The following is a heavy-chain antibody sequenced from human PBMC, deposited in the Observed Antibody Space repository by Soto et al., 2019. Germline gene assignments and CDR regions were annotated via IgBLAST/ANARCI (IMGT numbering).Heavy chain of an antibody. D-gene: IGHD5-18*01. V-gene: IGHV3-48*02. CDR3: ATDCGYTYAFDY. J-gene: IGHJ4*02. CDR2: ISSSGSTI. CDR1: GLTFTSSS. Sequence: EVQLVESGGGLVQPGGSLRLSCAASGLTFTSSSMNWVRQAPGKGLEWVSFISSSGSTIYYADSVKGRFTISRDNAKNSLYLPMNSLRDEDTAVSYFATDCGYTYAFDYWGQGTLVTVSS.